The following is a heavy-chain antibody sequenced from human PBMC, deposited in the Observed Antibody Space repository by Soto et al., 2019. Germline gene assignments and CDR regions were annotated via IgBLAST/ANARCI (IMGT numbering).Heavy chain of an antibody. CDR3: ARRGIEAADTGPGQDYFDY. CDR1: GGSISDSSYY. V-gene: IGHV3-30-3*01. D-gene: IGHD6-13*01. Sequence: LSLTCTVSGGSISDSSYYWGWVRQAPGKGLEWVALISHNGGIKFHADSVKGRFTISRDNSRNTLYLQMDSQRAEDTAVYYCARRGIEAADTGPGQDYFDYWGQGTRVTVSS. CDR2: ISHNGGIK. J-gene: IGHJ4*02.